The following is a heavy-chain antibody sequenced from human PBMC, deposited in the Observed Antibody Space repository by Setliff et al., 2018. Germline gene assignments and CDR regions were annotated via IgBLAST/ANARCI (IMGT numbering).Heavy chain of an antibody. J-gene: IGHJ4*02. CDR1: GFTFGDYA. CDR2: IRSKAYGGTT. CDR3: TRDRMAEYSSSWYGDY. D-gene: IGHD6-13*01. V-gene: IGHV3-49*04. Sequence: PGGSLRLSCTASGFTFGDYAMSWVRQAPGKGLEWVGFIRSKAYGGTTEYAASVKGRFTIPRDDSKSIAYLQMNSLKTEDTAVYYCTRDRMAEYSSSWYGDYWGQGTLVTVSS.